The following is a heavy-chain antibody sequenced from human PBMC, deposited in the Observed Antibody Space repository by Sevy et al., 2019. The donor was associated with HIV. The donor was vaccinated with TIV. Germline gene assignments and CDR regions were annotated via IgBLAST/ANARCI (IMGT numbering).Heavy chain of an antibody. J-gene: IGHJ2*01. V-gene: IGHV4-59*01. D-gene: IGHD3-16*01. CDR2: FYYSGST. CDR1: SGSISTYY. Sequence: SETLSLTCTVSSGSISTYYWSWIRQPPGKGLEWIGYFYYSGSTDYNPSLKSRVTISADTSQNQFSLNLNSVTAADTAVYFCARGGPRGWYFDLWGRGTLVTVPS. CDR3: ARGGPRGWYFDL.